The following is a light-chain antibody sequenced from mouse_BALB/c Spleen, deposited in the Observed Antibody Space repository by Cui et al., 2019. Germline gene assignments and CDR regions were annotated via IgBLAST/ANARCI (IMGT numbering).Light chain of an antibody. J-gene: IGKJ4*01. CDR1: ENIYSN. Sequence: DIQMTQSPASLSVSVGETVTITCRASENIYSNFAWYQQKQGKSPQLLVYAATNLADGVPSRFSGSGSGTQYSLKINSLQSEDFGSYYCQHFWGTPFTFGSGTKLEIK. CDR2: AAT. V-gene: IGKV12-46*01. CDR3: QHFWGTPFT.